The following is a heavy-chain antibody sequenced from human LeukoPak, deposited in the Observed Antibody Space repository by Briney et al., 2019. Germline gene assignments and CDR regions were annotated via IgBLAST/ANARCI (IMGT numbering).Heavy chain of an antibody. CDR3: ARGVKQQLVPSPYYYYYMDV. Sequence: SETLSLTCTVSGGSISSYYWSWIRQPAGKGLEWIGRIYTSGSTNYNPSLKSRVTMSVDTSKNQFSLKLSSVTAADTAVYYCARGVKQQLVPSPYYYYYMDVWGKGTTVTVSS. CDR2: IYTSGST. J-gene: IGHJ6*03. V-gene: IGHV4-4*07. D-gene: IGHD6-13*01. CDR1: GGSISSYY.